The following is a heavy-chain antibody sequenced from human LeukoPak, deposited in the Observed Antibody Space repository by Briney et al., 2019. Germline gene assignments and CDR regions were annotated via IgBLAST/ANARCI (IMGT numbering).Heavy chain of an antibody. J-gene: IGHJ4*02. CDR3: ARNYYGSGSYGDLGVDY. V-gene: IGHV4-31*03. D-gene: IGHD3-10*01. CDR2: IYYSGST. Sequence: SQTLSLTCTVSGGSISSGGYYWSWIRQHPGKGLEWIGYIYYSGSTYYNPSLTSRVTISVDTSKNQFSLKLSSVTAADTAVYYCARNYYGSGSYGDLGVDYWGQGTLVTVSS. CDR1: GGSISSGGYY.